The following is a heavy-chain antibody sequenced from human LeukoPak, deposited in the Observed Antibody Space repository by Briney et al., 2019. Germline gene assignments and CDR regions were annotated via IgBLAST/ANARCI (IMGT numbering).Heavy chain of an antibody. J-gene: IGHJ4*02. CDR2: VYTSGTT. D-gene: IGHD5-18*01. CDR1: GGSLTNYF. Sequence: PSETLSLTRTVSGGSLTNYFCSWIRLPAGKGLEWIGRVYTSGTTNSNPSLKSRVTMSVDTSKKQFSLNLSSVTAADTAIYYCAREGGYSYGFDYWSRGTLVTVSS. V-gene: IGHV4-4*07. CDR3: AREGGYSYGFDY.